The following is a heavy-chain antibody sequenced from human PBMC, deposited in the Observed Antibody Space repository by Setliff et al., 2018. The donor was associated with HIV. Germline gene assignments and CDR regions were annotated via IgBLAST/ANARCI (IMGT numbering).Heavy chain of an antibody. CDR3: ARDTTYEPEYYDSSGYFYGVGPLDY. CDR2: INPNSGGT. Sequence: ASVKVSCKTPGYTFTGYYMHWVRQAPGQGLEWMGWINPNSGGTKYAQKFQGRVTMTRDTSISAVSMELRRLRPDDTAMYFCARDTTYEPEYYDSSGYFYGVGPLDYWGQGALVTVSS. D-gene: IGHD3-22*01. CDR1: GYTFTGYY. V-gene: IGHV1-2*02. J-gene: IGHJ4*02.